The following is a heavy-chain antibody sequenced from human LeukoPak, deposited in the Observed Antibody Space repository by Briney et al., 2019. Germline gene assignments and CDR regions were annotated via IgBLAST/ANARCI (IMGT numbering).Heavy chain of an antibody. V-gene: IGHV3-7*01. J-gene: IGHJ3*02. D-gene: IGHD2-15*01. CDR2: IKEDGSEK. CDR1: GFTFSHYW. Sequence: GGSLRLSCAASGFTFSHYWMSWVRQAPGKGLEWVANIKEDGSEKHYVDSVKGRFTISRDNAKNSLYLQMNSLRAEDTALYYCARDSGSCRGCAFDIWGQGTMVTVSS. CDR3: ARDSGSCRGCAFDI.